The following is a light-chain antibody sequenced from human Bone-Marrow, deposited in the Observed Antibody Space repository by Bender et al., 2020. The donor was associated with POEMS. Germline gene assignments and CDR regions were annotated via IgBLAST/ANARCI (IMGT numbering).Light chain of an antibody. CDR3: QSADSSGTYMV. V-gene: IGLV3-25*03. CDR2: KNK. Sequence: SYDLTQPPSVSVSPGQTAMITCSGNALPMQYGYWYQHKAVQSPLMVIYKNKERPSGISERFSGASSGTTVTLIVSGVQAEDEADYYCQSADSSGTYMVFGGGTKLTVL. J-gene: IGLJ2*01. CDR1: ALPMQY.